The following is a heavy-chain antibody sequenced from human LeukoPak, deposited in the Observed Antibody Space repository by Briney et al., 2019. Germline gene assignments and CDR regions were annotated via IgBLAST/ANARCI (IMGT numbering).Heavy chain of an antibody. D-gene: IGHD3-16*01. CDR2: ISPSGGIT. V-gene: IGHV3-23*01. CDR3: AKDDAWGRYKD. CDR1: GFTFSSHG. J-gene: IGHJ1*01. Sequence: GGTLRLSCAASGFTFSSHGMNWVRQAPGKGLEWVSGISPSGGITYYTDSVKGRFTISRDNSKNTVSLQMNSLRGDYTAVYYCAKDDAWGRYKDWGQGTLVTVSS.